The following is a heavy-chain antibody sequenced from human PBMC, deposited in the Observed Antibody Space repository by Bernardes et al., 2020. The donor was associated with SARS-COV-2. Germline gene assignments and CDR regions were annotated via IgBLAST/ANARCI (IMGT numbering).Heavy chain of an antibody. Sequence: SETLSLTCAVYGGSFSGYYWSWIRQPPGKGLEWIGEINHSGSTNYNPSLKSRVTISVDTSKNQFSLKLSSVTAADTAVYYCARGDWQAVAGTLTFYCYYGMDVWGQGTTVTVSS. J-gene: IGHJ6*02. CDR1: GGSFSGYY. CDR2: INHSGST. D-gene: IGHD6-19*01. CDR3: ARGDWQAVAGTLTFYCYYGMDV. V-gene: IGHV4-34*01.